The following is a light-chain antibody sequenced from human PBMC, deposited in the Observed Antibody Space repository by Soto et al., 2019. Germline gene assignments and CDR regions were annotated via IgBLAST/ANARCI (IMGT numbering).Light chain of an antibody. CDR3: QQYGSSPLLLT. J-gene: IGKJ4*01. Sequence: EIVLTQSPGTLSLSPGERATLSCRASQSVSSSYLAWYQQKPGQAPRLLIYGASSRATGIPDRFSGSGSGTDFTLTISRLEPEDFAVYYCQQYGSSPLLLTFGGGTKVAIK. V-gene: IGKV3-20*01. CDR2: GAS. CDR1: QSVSSSY.